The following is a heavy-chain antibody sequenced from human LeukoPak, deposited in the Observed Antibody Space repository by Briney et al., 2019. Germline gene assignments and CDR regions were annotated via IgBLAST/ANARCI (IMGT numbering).Heavy chain of an antibody. J-gene: IGHJ4*02. CDR2: ISSSSSYI. D-gene: IGHD2-2*01. CDR1: GFTFSSYS. V-gene: IGHV3-21*01. Sequence: GGSLRLSCAASGFTFSSYSMNWVRQAPGKGLEWVSSISSSSSYIYYADSVKGRFTISRDNAKNSLYLKMNSLRAEDTAVYYCARDGGYGSSTSCLAEYDYWGQGTLVTVSS. CDR3: ARDGGYGSSTSCLAEYDY.